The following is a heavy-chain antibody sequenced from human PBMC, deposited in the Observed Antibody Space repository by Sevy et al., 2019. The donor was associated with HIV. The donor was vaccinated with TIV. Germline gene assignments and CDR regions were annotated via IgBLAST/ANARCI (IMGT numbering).Heavy chain of an antibody. Sequence: SETLSLTCTVSGGSINSNSYYWGWIRQPPGKGLEWIGSIYFSGRTYYNTSLKSRVTISVDTSNNQFSLKLRSVTAADTAVYYSARRWIVVVARAFDIWGQGTMVTVSS. D-gene: IGHD2-15*01. V-gene: IGHV4-39*01. J-gene: IGHJ3*02. CDR2: IYFSGRT. CDR1: GGSINSNSYY. CDR3: ARRWIVVVARAFDI.